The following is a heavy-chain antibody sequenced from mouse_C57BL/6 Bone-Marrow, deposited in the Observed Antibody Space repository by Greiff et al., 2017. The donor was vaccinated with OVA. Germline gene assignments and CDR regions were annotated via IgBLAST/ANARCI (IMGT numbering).Heavy chain of an antibody. Sequence: EVHLVESGPGLVKPSQSLSLTCSVTGYSITSGYYWNWIRQFPGNKLEWMGYISYDGSNNYNPSLKNRISITRDTSKNQFFLKLNSVTTEDTATYYCARDRRSAAYWGQGTLVTVSA. CDR1: GYSITSGYY. CDR2: ISYDGSN. V-gene: IGHV3-6*01. J-gene: IGHJ3*01. CDR3: ARDRRSAAY.